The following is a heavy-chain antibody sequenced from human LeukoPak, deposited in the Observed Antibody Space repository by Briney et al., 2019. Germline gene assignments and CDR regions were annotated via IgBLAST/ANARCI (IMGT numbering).Heavy chain of an antibody. D-gene: IGHD3-10*01. J-gene: IGHJ6*02. CDR1: GGSISSGSYY. CDR2: IYTRGST. CDR3: ARTWLGYYGMDV. V-gene: IGHV4-61*02. Sequence: SQTLSLTCTVSGGSISSGSYYWSWIRQPAGKGLEWIGRIYTRGSTNYNPSLKSRVTISVDTSKNQFSLKLSSVTAADTAVYYCARTWLGYYGMDVWGQGTTVTVSS.